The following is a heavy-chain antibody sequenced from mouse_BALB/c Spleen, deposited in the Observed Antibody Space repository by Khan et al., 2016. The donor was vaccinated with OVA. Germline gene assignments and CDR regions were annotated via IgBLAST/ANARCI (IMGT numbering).Heavy chain of an antibody. J-gene: IGHJ3*01. V-gene: IGHV5-6-4*01. CDR2: ITSGGSYT. CDR1: GFTFSSYT. CDR3: TASY. Sequence: EVELVESGGGLVKPGGSLTLSCAASGFTFSSYTMSWVRQTPEKRLEWVATITSGGSYTYYPDSVKGRFTISRDNAKNTLYLQMSSLKSEDTAMYYCTASYWGQGTLVTVSA.